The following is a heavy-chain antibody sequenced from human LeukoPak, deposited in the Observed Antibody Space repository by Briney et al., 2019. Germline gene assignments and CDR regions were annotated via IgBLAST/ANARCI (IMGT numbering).Heavy chain of an antibody. CDR1: GGSISSSSYY. Sequence: SETLSLTCTVSGGSISSSSYYWGWTRQPPGKGLEWIGSIHYSGSTYYNPSLKSRVTISVDTSKNQFSLKLSSVTAADTAVYYCASPEYSSGWRLSYWGQGTLVTVSS. D-gene: IGHD6-19*01. CDR3: ASPEYSSGWRLSY. J-gene: IGHJ4*02. CDR2: IHYSGST. V-gene: IGHV4-39*01.